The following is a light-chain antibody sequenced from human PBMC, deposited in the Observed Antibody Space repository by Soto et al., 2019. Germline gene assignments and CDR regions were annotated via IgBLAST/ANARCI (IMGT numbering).Light chain of an antibody. V-gene: IGKV3-15*01. Sequence: IVMTQSPATLSVSPGEKATLSCRASQTVYYNLAWYQQKPGQAPRLLVYFASTRATGVPARFSGSGSGTEFSLTISSLQSEDFALYYCLQFTAWPLTFGGGTKVETK. CDR3: LQFTAWPLT. J-gene: IGKJ4*01. CDR1: QTVYYN. CDR2: FAS.